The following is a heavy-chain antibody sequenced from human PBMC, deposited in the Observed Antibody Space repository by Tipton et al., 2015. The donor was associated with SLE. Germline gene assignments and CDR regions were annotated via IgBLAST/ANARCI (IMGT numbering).Heavy chain of an antibody. Sequence: TLSLTCTVSGGSLSSHYWSWIRQPPGKGLEWIGYINYSGTTNHNPSLKSRVNLSIDTSRNQFSLKLSSVTAADTAVYYCARHYGIMSTPLYYFDYWGQGTLVTVSS. CDR3: ARHYGIMSTPLYYFDY. CDR1: GGSLSSHY. D-gene: IGHD1-14*01. J-gene: IGHJ4*02. V-gene: IGHV4-59*08. CDR2: INYSGTT.